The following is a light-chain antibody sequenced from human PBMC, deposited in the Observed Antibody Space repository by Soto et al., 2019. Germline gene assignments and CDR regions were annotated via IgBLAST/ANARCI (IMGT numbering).Light chain of an antibody. Sequence: LVRTQSPDTLSVSPGERLTLSCRASQSVSTNLAWYRQKPGQAPRLLIYGASSRATGIPDRFSGSGSGTDFTLTISRLEPEDFAVYYCQQYGKSPITFGQRTRLEIK. V-gene: IGKV3-20*01. CDR2: GAS. J-gene: IGKJ5*01. CDR1: QSVSTN. CDR3: QQYGKSPIT.